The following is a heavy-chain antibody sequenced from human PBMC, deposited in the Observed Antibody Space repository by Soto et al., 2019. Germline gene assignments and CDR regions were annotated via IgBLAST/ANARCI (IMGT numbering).Heavy chain of an antibody. Sequence: SETLSLTCTVSGASMSGYYWSWLRLPPGKPMEWIGYVHDSWGAAYNPSLRSRVAISLDTSKSQFSLSLTSVSATDTAMYYCVRQGYGPLHGLVDVWGQGTTVTVSS. CDR2: VHDSWGA. CDR3: VRQGYGPLHGLVDV. D-gene: IGHD5-18*01. J-gene: IGHJ6*02. V-gene: IGHV4-59*08. CDR1: GASMSGYY.